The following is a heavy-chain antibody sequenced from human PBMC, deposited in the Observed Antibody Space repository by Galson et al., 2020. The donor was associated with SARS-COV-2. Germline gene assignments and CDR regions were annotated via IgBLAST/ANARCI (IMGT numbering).Heavy chain of an antibody. CDR1: GGSISSYY. CDR3: ARGVDTAVWFDP. D-gene: IGHD5-18*01. V-gene: IGHV4-59*13. Sequence: SETLSLTCTVSGGSISSYYWSWIRQPPGKGLEWIGYIYYSGSTNYNPSLKSRVTISVDTSKNQFSLKLSSVTAADTAVYYCARGVDTAVWFDPWGQGTLVTVSS. CDR2: IYYSGST. J-gene: IGHJ5*02.